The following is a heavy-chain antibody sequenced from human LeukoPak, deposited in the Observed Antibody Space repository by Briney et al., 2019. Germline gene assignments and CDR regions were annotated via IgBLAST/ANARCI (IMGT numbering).Heavy chain of an antibody. V-gene: IGHV4-31*03. J-gene: IGHJ4*02. CDR1: GGSISSGGYY. CDR2: IYYSGST. Sequence: SETLSLTCTVSGGSISSGGYYWSWIRQHPGKGLEWIGYIYYSGSTYYNPSLKSRVTISVDTPKNQFSLKLSSVTAADTAVYYCARFYGSGSYYLKNYYFDYWGQGTLVTVSS. D-gene: IGHD3-10*01. CDR3: ARFYGSGSYYLKNYYFDY.